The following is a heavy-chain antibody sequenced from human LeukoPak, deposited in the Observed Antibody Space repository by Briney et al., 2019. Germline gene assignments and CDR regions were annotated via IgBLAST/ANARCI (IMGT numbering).Heavy chain of an antibody. CDR1: GFTFSNYG. CDR3: ARVPVTVTTGFDP. CDR2: IWYDGSNK. D-gene: IGHD4-11*01. Sequence: PGGSLRLSCAASGFTFSNYGMHWVRPAPGKGLEGVAFIWYDGSNKYYVDSVKGRFTISRDNSENTLFLQMSSLRTEDTAVYYCARVPVTVTTGFDPWGQGTLVTVSS. V-gene: IGHV3-30*02. J-gene: IGHJ5*02.